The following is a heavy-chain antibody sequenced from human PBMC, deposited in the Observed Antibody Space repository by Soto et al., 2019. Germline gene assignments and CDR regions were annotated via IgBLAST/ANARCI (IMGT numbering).Heavy chain of an antibody. CDR3: AREMQNDYYGSGYYFDY. CDR2: IYYSGST. D-gene: IGHD3-10*01. J-gene: IGHJ4*02. V-gene: IGHV4-31*03. Sequence: QVQLQESGPGLVKPSQTLSLTCTVSGGSISSGGYYWSWIRQHPGKGLEWIGYIYYSGSTYYNPSLKSRVTISVDTYKNQFSLKLSSVTAADTAVYYCAREMQNDYYGSGYYFDYWGQGTLVTVSS. CDR1: GGSISSGGYY.